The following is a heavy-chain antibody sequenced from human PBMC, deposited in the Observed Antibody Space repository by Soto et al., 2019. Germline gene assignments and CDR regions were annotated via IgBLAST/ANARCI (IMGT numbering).Heavy chain of an antibody. V-gene: IGHV1-18*01. CDR3: ARDWRGYCSGGSCNSDNWFDP. CDR2: ISAYNGNT. D-gene: IGHD2-15*01. J-gene: IGHJ5*02. Sequence: ASVKVSCKASGYTFTSYGISWVRQAPGQGLEWMGWISAYNGNTNYAQKLQGRVTMTTDTSTSTAYMELRSLRSDDTALYYCARDWRGYCSGGSCNSDNWFDPWGQGTLVTVSS. CDR1: GYTFTSYG.